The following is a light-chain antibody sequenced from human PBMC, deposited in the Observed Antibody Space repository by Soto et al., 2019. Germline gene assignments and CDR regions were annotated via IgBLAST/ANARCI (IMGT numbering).Light chain of an antibody. CDR2: GSS. Sequence: ELLMTQSPATLSVSPGERATLSCRASQSVGSNLAWYPQKPGQAPRLLIYGSSTRATGIPARFSGSGSGTEFTLTISSLQSEDFAVYYCQQYNNWPYTFGQGTKLEIK. CDR3: QQYNNWPYT. CDR1: QSVGSN. J-gene: IGKJ2*01. V-gene: IGKV3-15*01.